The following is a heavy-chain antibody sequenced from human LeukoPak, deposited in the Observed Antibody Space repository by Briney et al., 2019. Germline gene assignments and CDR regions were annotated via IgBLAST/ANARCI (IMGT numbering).Heavy chain of an antibody. CDR1: GGSISSYY. D-gene: IGHD6-6*01. Sequence: PSETLSLTCTVSGGSISSYYWSWIRQPPGKGLEWIGYIYYSGSTNYNPSLKSRVTISVDTSKNQFSLKLSSVTAADTAVYYCARFTKGIAARPGYYGMDVWGQGTTVTVSS. CDR2: IYYSGST. V-gene: IGHV4-59*01. CDR3: ARFTKGIAARPGYYGMDV. J-gene: IGHJ6*02.